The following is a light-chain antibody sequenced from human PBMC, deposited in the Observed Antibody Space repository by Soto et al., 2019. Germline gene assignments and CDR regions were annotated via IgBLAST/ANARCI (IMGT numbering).Light chain of an antibody. CDR2: GAS. V-gene: IGKV3-20*01. J-gene: IGKJ1*01. Sequence: EIVLPQSPGTLPLSPGERATLSCRASQSVSSSYLAWYQQKPGQAPRLLIYGASSRATGIPDRFSGSGSGTDFTLTISRLEPEDFAVYYCQQYGSSPRTFGQGTKVEIK. CDR3: QQYGSSPRT. CDR1: QSVSSSY.